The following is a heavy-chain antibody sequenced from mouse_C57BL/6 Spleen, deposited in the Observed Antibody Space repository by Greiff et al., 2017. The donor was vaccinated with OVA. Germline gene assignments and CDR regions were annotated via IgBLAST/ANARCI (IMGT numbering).Heavy chain of an antibody. Sequence: VQLQQPGAELVKPGASVKLSCTASGFTIKDYYMHWVKQRTEQGLEWIGRIDPEGGETKYAPKFQGKATIAADTSSNTAYLQLSSLTSEDTAVYYCAREVYGSSYFDYWGQGTTLTVSS. D-gene: IGHD1-1*01. CDR1: GFTIKDYY. CDR2: IDPEGGET. V-gene: IGHV14-2*01. J-gene: IGHJ2*01. CDR3: AREVYGSSYFDY.